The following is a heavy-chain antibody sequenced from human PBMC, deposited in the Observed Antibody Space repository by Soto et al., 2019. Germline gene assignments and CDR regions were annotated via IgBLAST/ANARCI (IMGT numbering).Heavy chain of an antibody. CDR1: GYSISSGYY. CDR2: IYHSGST. Sequence: SETLSLTCTVSGYSISSGYYWGWIRQPPGKGLEWIGSIYHSGSTYYNPSLKRRVTISVDTSKNQFSLKLSSVTAADTAVYYCARGSSVTDCSSTSCYTDYWGQGTLVTVSS. J-gene: IGHJ4*02. D-gene: IGHD2-2*02. CDR3: ARGSSVTDCSSTSCYTDY. V-gene: IGHV4-38-2*02.